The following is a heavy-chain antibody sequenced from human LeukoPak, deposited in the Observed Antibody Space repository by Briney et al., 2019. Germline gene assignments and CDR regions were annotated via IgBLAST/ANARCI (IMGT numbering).Heavy chain of an antibody. Sequence: SETLSLTCTVSGGSITNYYWSWIRQPPGKGLEWIASVHRSESADYNPSLKSRVTISVDTSKNQFSLKLSSVTAADTAVYYCARDKNYYDSSGYYAGFDYWGQGTLVTVSS. D-gene: IGHD3-22*01. CDR3: ARDKNYYDSSGYYAGFDY. V-gene: IGHV4-59*12. J-gene: IGHJ4*02. CDR1: GGSITNYY. CDR2: VHRSESA.